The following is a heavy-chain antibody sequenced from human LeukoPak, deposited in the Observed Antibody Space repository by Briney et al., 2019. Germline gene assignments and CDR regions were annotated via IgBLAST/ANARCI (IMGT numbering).Heavy chain of an antibody. J-gene: IGHJ4*02. CDR2: ISGDGINT. V-gene: IGHV3-23*01. D-gene: IGHD3-22*01. Sequence: GGSLRLSCAASGFTFSSYATSWVRQAPGKGLEWISAISGDGINTYYADSVKGRFTISRDNSKNTLYLQMNSLRAEDTAVYYCAKDQRGYYYDSSEGYWGQGTLVTVSS. CDR3: AKDQRGYYYDSSEGY. CDR1: GFTFSSYA.